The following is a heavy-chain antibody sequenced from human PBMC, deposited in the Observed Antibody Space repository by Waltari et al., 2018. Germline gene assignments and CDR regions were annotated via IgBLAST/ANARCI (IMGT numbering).Heavy chain of an antibody. CDR1: GYSISSGYY. CDR2: IYHSGST. CDR3: ARGPYGLFDP. J-gene: IGHJ5*02. Sequence: QVQLQESGPGLVKPSETLSLTCAVSGYSISSGYYWGWIRQPPGKGLEWIGSIYHSGSTYYNPSLKSRVTISVDTSKNQFSLKLSSVTAADTAVYYCARGPYGLFDPWGQGTLVTVSS. D-gene: IGHD4-17*01. V-gene: IGHV4-38-2*01.